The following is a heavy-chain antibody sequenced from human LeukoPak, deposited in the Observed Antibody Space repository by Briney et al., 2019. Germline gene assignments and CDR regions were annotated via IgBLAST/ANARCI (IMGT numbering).Heavy chain of an antibody. V-gene: IGHV4-59*01. J-gene: IGHJ3*02. Sequence: PSETLSLACTVSGGSMSSYYCGWIRQPPGEGLEWIGYTHYTGSTSVNPSLKSRVTISVDTSKNQFSLKVSSVTAADSSVYYCAREGDTAMILIAFDIWGQGTMVTVST. CDR2: THYTGST. D-gene: IGHD5-18*01. CDR1: GGSMSSYY. CDR3: AREGDTAMILIAFDI.